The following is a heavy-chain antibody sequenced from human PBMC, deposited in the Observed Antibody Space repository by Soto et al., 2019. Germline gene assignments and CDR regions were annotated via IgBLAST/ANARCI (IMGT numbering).Heavy chain of an antibody. CDR3: VRDPGGCGGWLPFDN. J-gene: IGHJ4*02. CDR2: ISVHDGKT. D-gene: IGHD2-15*01. Sequence: QVQLLQSEAEVKKPGASVKLSCKASGYTFNSYGISWVRQAPGQGLEWMGWISVHDGKTQYAEKDEGRVTITADTSTTTAYLEFGSLKSDDTAVYYCVRDPGGCGGWLPFDNWGQGTLVIVSS. CDR1: GYTFNSYG. V-gene: IGHV1-18*01.